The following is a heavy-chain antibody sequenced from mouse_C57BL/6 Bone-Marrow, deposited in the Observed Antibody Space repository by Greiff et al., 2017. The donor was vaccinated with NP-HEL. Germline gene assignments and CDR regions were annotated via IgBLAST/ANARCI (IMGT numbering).Heavy chain of an antibody. Sequence: VMLVESGPGLVAPSQCLSITCTVSGFSLTSYGVDWVRQTPGKGLEWLGVIWGGGSTNYNSALMSRLSISKDNSKRQVFLKMNSLQTDDTAMYYCAKHGEDSSGGAWFAYWGQGTLVTVSA. J-gene: IGHJ3*01. V-gene: IGHV2-9*01. CDR1: GFSLTSYG. D-gene: IGHD3-2*02. CDR2: IWGGGST. CDR3: AKHGEDSSGGAWFAY.